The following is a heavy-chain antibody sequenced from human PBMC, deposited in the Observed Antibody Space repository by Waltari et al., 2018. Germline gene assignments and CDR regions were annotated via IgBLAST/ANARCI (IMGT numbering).Heavy chain of an antibody. Sequence: QLQLQESGPGLVKPSETLSLTCTVSGGSISSSSYYWGWIRQPPGKGLEWIGSIYYSGSTYYNPSIKSRVTISEDTSKNQFALKLSSVTAADTAVYYCASGTIFGVVPRGYYYGMDVWGQGTTVTVSS. CDR3: ASGTIFGVVPRGYYYGMDV. CDR1: GGSISSSSYY. D-gene: IGHD3-3*01. J-gene: IGHJ6*02. V-gene: IGHV4-39*01. CDR2: IYYSGST.